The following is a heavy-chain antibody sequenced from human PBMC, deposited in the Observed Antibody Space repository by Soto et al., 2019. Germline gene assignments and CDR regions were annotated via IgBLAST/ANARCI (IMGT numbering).Heavy chain of an antibody. CDR3: AKDRRENDYWNGYYYSYYDMDV. CDR2: ISSSRSTM. J-gene: IGHJ6*02. Sequence: GALRLSCAASGFTFSSYSMNWVRQAPGKGLEWVSYISSSRSTMYYADSVKGRFTISRDNSKSTLYVQMNSLRGEDTAVYYCAKDRRENDYWNGYYYSYYDMDVWGQGTTVTVSS. V-gene: IGHV3-48*01. D-gene: IGHD3-3*01. CDR1: GFTFSSYS.